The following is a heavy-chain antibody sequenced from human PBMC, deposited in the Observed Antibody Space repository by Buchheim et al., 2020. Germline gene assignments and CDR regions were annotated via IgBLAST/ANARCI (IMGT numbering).Heavy chain of an antibody. J-gene: IGHJ5*02. CDR3: ARRGPGIANKFDP. Sequence: QVQLVQSGAEVKKPGSSVKVSCKASGGTFSSYAISWVRQAPGKGLEWMGWSNPNSGGTNYAQKFQGWVTMTRETSISPAYMELSRLRSDDTAVYYCARRGPGIANKFDPWGQGTL. CDR1: GGTFSSYA. V-gene: IGHV1-2*04. CDR2: SNPNSGGT. D-gene: IGHD6-13*01.